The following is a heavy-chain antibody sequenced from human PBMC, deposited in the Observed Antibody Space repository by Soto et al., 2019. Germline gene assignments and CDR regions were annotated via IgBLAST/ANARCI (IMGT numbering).Heavy chain of an antibody. CDR1: GFTFDDYA. J-gene: IGHJ4*02. D-gene: IGHD3-22*01. CDR2: LSWNSVAI. V-gene: IGHV3-9*01. CDR3: AKGPYDSTGYYNFDF. Sequence: EVQLVESGGGLVQPGGSLRLSCAASGFTFDDYAVHWVRQAPGKGLEWVSGLSWNSVAIGYADSVKGRFTISRDNAKNSLYLQMNSLRVEDTALYYCAKGPYDSTGYYNFDFWGQGFLVTVSS.